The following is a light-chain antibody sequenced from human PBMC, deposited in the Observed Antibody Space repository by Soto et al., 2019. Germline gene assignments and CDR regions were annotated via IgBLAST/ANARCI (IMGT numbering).Light chain of an antibody. CDR2: DAS. J-gene: IGKJ3*01. V-gene: IGKV3-20*01. CDR3: QQYCRSPFT. CDR1: QSVSSAY. Sequence: EIVLTQSPGTLSLSPGESATLSCRASQSVSSAYLAWYQQTRGQTPRLLIYDASSRATGIPDRFSGSGSGTDFTLTISRLEPEDFAVYYCQQYCRSPFTFGPGTKVDLK.